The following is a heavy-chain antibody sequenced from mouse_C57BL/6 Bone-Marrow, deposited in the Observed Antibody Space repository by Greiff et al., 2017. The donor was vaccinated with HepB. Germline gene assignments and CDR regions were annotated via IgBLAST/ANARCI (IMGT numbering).Heavy chain of an antibody. V-gene: IGHV1-61*01. CDR3: AREAYGAMGY. CDR1: GYTFTSYW. D-gene: IGHD2-10*02. CDR2: IYPSDSET. J-gene: IGHJ4*01. Sequence: VQLQQPGAELVRPGSSVKLSCKASGYTFTSYWMDWVKQRPGQGLEWIGNIYPSDSETHYNQKFKDKATLTAYKSSSTAYMQISSLTSEDSAVDYCAREAYGAMGYWGQGTSVTVSS.